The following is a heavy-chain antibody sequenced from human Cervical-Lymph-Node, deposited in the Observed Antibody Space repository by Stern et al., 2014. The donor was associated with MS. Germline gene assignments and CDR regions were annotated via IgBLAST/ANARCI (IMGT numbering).Heavy chain of an antibody. D-gene: IGHD3-22*01. CDR2: IYWDDDK. J-gene: IGHJ3*02. CDR3: AHGLYDNSPMGAFDI. V-gene: IGHV2-5*02. CDR1: GFSLSTSGVG. Sequence: SGPTLVKPTQTLTLTCTFSGFSLSTSGVGVGWIRQPPGKALEWLALIYWDDDKRYSPSLKSRLTITKDTSKNQVVLTMTNMDPVDTATYYCAHGLYDNSPMGAFDIWGQGTMVTVSS.